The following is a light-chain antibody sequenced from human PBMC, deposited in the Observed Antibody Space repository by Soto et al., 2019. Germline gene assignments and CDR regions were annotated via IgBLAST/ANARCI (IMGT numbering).Light chain of an antibody. CDR3: HQYNKWPRT. V-gene: IGKV3-15*01. CDR2: GAS. J-gene: IGKJ2*01. CDR1: QSVSSN. Sequence: EIVMTQSPATLSVSPGERATLSCRASQSVSSNLAWYQQKPGQAPGLLIYGASTRATGIPARFSGTGSGTEFTLTISSLQSEDFAVYYCHQYNKWPRTFGQGTKLEIK.